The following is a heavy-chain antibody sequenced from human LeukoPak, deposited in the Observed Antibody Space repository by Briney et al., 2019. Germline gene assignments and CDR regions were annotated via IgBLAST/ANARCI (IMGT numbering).Heavy chain of an antibody. Sequence: GASVKVSCKASGYTFTGYYMHWVRQAPGQGLEWMGRIDPNSGGTNYAQKFQGRVTMTRNTSISTAYMELCSLRSEDTAVYYCARGLPPPAMLKWFGKPRQNDYWGQGTLVTVSS. D-gene: IGHD3-16*01. CDR1: GYTFTGYY. CDR3: ARGLPPPAMLKWFGKPRQNDY. V-gene: IGHV1-2*06. CDR2: IDPNSGGT. J-gene: IGHJ4*02.